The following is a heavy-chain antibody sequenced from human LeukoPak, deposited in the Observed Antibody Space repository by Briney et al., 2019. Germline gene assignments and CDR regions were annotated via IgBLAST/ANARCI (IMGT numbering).Heavy chain of an antibody. CDR3: ARENVLRFLEWSNYYYGMDV. J-gene: IGHJ6*02. CDR2: ISYDGSNK. V-gene: IGHV3-30-3*01. CDR1: GFTFSSYA. D-gene: IGHD3-3*01. Sequence: HAGGSLRLSCAASGFTFSSYAMPWVRQAPGKGLEWVAVISYDGSNKYYADSVKGRFTISRDNSKNTLYLQMNGLRAEDTAVYYCARENVLRFLEWSNYYYGMDVWGQGTTVTVSS.